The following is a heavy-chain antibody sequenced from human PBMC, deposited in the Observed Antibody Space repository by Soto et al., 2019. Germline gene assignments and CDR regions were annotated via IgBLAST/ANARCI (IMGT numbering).Heavy chain of an antibody. CDR2: IAYSGDT. D-gene: IGHD3-9*01. Sequence: SETLSLTCTVSGGSISSYYWSWIRKHPGKGLEWIGYIAYSGDTYYNPSLRSRVTISADTSENKFSLTLKSVTAADTAVYFCARDFERSAIGPWGQGTSVTVSS. CDR3: ARDFERSAIGP. J-gene: IGHJ5*02. V-gene: IGHV4-59*12. CDR1: GGSISSYY.